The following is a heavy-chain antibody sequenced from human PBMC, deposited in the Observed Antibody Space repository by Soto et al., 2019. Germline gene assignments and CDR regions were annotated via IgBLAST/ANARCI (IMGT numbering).Heavy chain of an antibody. Sequence: EVQLLESGAGLVQPGGSLRLSGAASGFPFTSYGVSWVRQAPGKGLEWVSTINTNGNRHYADSVKGRFTISRDSSESMRYLDRNNLRAEDTALYYCARKLGVGHYPFRHWGQGTRVTVSS. CDR3: ARKLGVGHYPFRH. J-gene: IGHJ4*02. CDR1: GFPFTSYG. D-gene: IGHD7-27*01. V-gene: IGHV3-23*01. CDR2: INTNGNR.